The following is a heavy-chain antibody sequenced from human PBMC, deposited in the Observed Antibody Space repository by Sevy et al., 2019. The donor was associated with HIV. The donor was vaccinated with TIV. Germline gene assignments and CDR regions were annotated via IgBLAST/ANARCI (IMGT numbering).Heavy chain of an antibody. CDR3: AKALWTQVSGSSFDY. V-gene: IGHV3-9*01. CDR1: GFTFDDYA. CDR2: ISWNSGRI. D-gene: IGHD3-10*01. Sequence: GGSLRLSCAASGFTFDDYAMHWVRQAPGKGLEWVSGISWNSGRIGYADSVKGRLPISRDNAKNSLYLQMNSLQTEDTAVYYCAKALWTQVSGSSFDYWGQGTLVTVSS. J-gene: IGHJ4*02.